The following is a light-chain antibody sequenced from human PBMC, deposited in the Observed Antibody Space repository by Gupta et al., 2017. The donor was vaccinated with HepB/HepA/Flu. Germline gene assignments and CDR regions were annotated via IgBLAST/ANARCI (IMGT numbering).Light chain of an antibody. V-gene: IGKV3-15*01. CDR3: QQDNNWPRT. Sequence: DIVMTQSPGTLSVSPGERATLSCRASESISSNLAWYQQKPGQAPRLLIYGASTRATGFPARFSGSGSGTEFTLTISSRQSEDFAVYYCQQDNNWPRTFGQGTKVEIK. CDR2: GAS. J-gene: IGKJ1*01. CDR1: ESISSN.